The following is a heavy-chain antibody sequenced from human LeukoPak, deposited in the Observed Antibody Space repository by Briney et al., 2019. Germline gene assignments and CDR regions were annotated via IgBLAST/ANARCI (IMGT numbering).Heavy chain of an antibody. CDR1: GGSISSYY. CDR3: ARAYRKFNSGSCLNWFDP. CDR2: IYYSGST. Sequence: SETLSLTCTVSGGSISSYYWSWIRQPPGKGLEWIGYIYYSGSTNYNPSLKSRVIISVDTSKNQFSLKLSSVTAADTAVYYCARAYRKFNSGSCLNWFDPWGQGTLVTVSS. J-gene: IGHJ5*02. D-gene: IGHD1-26*01. V-gene: IGHV4-59*01.